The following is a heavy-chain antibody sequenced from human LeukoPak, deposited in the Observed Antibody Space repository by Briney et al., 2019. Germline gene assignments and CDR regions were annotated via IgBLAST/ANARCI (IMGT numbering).Heavy chain of an antibody. CDR1: GFTFNTYG. V-gene: IGHV3-30*02. D-gene: IGHD3-3*01. CDR2: IRYDGRNK. CDR3: AKEAHYDFWSGYFS. J-gene: IGHJ4*02. Sequence: GGSLRLSCAASGFTFNTYGMYWVRQAPGKGLEWVTFIRYDGRNKNYADSVKGRFTISRDNSKNTLYLQMNSLRAEDTAVYYCAKEAHYDFWSGYFSWGQGTLVTVSP.